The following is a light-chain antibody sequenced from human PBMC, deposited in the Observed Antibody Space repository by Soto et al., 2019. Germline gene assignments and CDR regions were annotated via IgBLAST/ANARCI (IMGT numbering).Light chain of an antibody. V-gene: IGKV3-15*01. J-gene: IGKJ1*01. CDR1: QSVSNS. CDR3: QQYNNWPPWT. CDR2: AAS. Sequence: KTSAGAPSLSTVERATLSCRASQSVSNSLAWYQQTPGQAPRLLIYAASTRATSIPARFIGGGSGTEFTLTISSLQSEDFAIYYCQQYNNWPPWTFGHGTKGDIK.